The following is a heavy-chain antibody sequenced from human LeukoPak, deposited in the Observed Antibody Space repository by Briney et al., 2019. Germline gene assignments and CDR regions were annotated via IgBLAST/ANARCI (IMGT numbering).Heavy chain of an antibody. J-gene: IGHJ3*02. CDR3: AREIVVVTPDAFDI. Sequence: ASVKVSCKASGYTFTGYYMHWVRQAPGQGLEWMGRINPNSGGTNYAQKFQGRVTMTRDTSISTAYMELSRLRSDDTAVYYCAREIVVVTPDAFDIWGQGTMVTVSS. V-gene: IGHV1-2*06. CDR2: INPNSGGT. CDR1: GYTFTGYY. D-gene: IGHD2-21*02.